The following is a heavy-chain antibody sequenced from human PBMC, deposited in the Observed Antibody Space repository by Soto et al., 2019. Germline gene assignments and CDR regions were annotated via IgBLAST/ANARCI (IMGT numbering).Heavy chain of an antibody. V-gene: IGHV4-59*01. Sequence: QVQLQESGPGLVKPSETLSLTCTVSGGSISSYYWSWIRQPPGKGLEWIGDIYYTGSTNYNPSPKSLVTTSVHTSQNLCSLPLSAATAADSAVYYCAKFSWYFDLWGRGTLVTVSS. CDR2: IYYTGST. J-gene: IGHJ2*01. CDR3: AKFSWYFDL. CDR1: GGSISSYY.